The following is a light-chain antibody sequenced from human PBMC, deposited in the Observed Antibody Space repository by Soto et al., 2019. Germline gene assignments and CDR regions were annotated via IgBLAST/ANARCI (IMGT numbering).Light chain of an antibody. Sequence: EIVLTQSPGTLSLSPGERATLSCRARQSVSSSFLAWYQQKPGQAPRLLIYGASSRATGIPDRFSGSGSGTDCTLTISRQEPEEFAVYYCQQYDSSPWTFGQGTKVEIK. J-gene: IGKJ1*01. CDR1: QSVSSSF. CDR2: GAS. CDR3: QQYDSSPWT. V-gene: IGKV3-20*01.